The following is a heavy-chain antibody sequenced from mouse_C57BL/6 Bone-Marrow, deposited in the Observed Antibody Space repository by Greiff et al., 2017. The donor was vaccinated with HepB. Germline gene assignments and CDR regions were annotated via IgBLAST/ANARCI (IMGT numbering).Heavy chain of an antibody. CDR2: IDPENGDT. CDR3: TTAYYGNYVRWYFDV. Sequence: VQLQQSGAELVRPGASVKLSCTASGFNIKDDYMHWVKQRPEQGLEWIGWIDPENGDTEYASKFQGKATITADTSSNTAYLQLSSLTSEDTAVYYCTTAYYGNYVRWYFDVWGTGTTVTVSS. J-gene: IGHJ1*03. CDR1: GFNIKDDY. D-gene: IGHD2-10*01. V-gene: IGHV14-4*01.